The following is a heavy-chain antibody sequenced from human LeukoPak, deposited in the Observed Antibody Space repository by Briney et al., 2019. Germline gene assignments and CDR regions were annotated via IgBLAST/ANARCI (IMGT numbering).Heavy chain of an antibody. V-gene: IGHV3-30*18. Sequence: PGRSLRLSCAASGFTFSSYGMHWVRQAPGKGPEWVAVISYDGSNKYYADSVKGRFTISRDNSKNTLYLQMNSLRAEDTAVYYCAKDLYDSSGYPWFDPWGQGTLVTVSS. CDR2: ISYDGSNK. J-gene: IGHJ5*02. CDR3: AKDLYDSSGYPWFDP. CDR1: GFTFSSYG. D-gene: IGHD3-22*01.